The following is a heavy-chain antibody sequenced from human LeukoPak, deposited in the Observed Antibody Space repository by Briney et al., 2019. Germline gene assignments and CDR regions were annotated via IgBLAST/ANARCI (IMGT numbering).Heavy chain of an antibody. CDR1: GGSISSSNW. CDR3: ASSPGYSSSWYLFDI. Sequence: SGTLSLTCAVSGGSISSSNWWSWVRQPPGKGLEWIGEIYHSGSTNYNPSLKSRVTISVDKSKNQFSLKLSSVTAADTAVYYCASSPGYSSSWYLFDIWGQGTMVTVSS. J-gene: IGHJ3*02. CDR2: IYHSGST. V-gene: IGHV4-4*02. D-gene: IGHD6-13*01.